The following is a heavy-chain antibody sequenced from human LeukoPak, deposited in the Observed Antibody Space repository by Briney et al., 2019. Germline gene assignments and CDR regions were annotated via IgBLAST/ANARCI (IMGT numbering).Heavy chain of an antibody. Sequence: GGSLRLSCAASGFTVSSNYMSWVRQAPGKGLEWVSVIYGGGSTYYADSVKGRFTISRDNSKKTLFLQMNSLRAEDTAIYYCAKGSAAGRPYYFDYWGQGTLVTVSS. CDR2: IYGGGST. D-gene: IGHD6-25*01. CDR1: GFTVSSNY. J-gene: IGHJ4*02. V-gene: IGHV3-53*01. CDR3: AKGSAAGRPYYFDY.